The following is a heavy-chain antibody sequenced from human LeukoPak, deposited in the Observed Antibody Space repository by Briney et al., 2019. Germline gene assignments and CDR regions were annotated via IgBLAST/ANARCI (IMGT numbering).Heavy chain of an antibody. CDR3: IMSSHRYCSNTNCPLDY. V-gene: IGHV3-15*01. J-gene: IGHJ4*02. CDR2: IKSKTDGGTT. Sequence: GGSLRLSCAASGFTFSNAWMSWVRQAPGKGLEWVGRIKSKTDGGTTDYAAPVKGRFTISRDDSKNTLYLQMNSLKIEDTAVYYCIMSSHRYCSNTNCPLDYWGQGTLVTVSP. CDR1: GFTFSNAW. D-gene: IGHD2-2*01.